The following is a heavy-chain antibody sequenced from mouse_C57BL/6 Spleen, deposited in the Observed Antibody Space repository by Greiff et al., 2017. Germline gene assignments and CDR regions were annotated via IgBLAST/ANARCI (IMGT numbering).Heavy chain of an antibody. D-gene: IGHD1-3*01. Sequence: VKLMESGAELVKPGASVKISCKASGYAFSSYWMNWVKQRPGKGLEWIGQLYPGDGDSNYNGKFKGKATLTADKSSSTAYMQLSSLTSEDSAVYFCARSGNSLYFDYWGQGTTLTVSS. CDR3: ARSGNSLYFDY. CDR1: GYAFSSYW. J-gene: IGHJ2*01. CDR2: LYPGDGDS. V-gene: IGHV1-80*01.